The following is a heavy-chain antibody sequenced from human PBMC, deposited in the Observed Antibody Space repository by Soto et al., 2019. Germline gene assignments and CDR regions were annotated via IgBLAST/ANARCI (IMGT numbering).Heavy chain of an antibody. D-gene: IGHD2-2*01. J-gene: IGHJ4*02. CDR3: TTMGYCSGTSCYSVLDS. CDR2: IYIDNTT. Sequence: GGSLRLSCAASGFSVSSNYVSWVRQAPGKGLEWVSVIYIDNTTYYADSVKGRFTISRDYSKNTLYLEMSSLKTEDTAVYHCTTMGYCSGTSCYSVLDSWGQGTLVTVSS. CDR1: GFSVSSNY. V-gene: IGHV3-53*01.